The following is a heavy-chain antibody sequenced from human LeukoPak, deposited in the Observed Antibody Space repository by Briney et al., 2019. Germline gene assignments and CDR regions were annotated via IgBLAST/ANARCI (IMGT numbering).Heavy chain of an antibody. CDR1: GYTFTSYG. Sequence: ASVKVSCKASGYTFTSYGISWVRQAPGQGLEWMGWISAYNGNTNYAQKLQGRVTITADKSTSTAYMELSSLRSEDTAVYYCAREQQLVRDGYYYYGMDVWGQGTTVTVSS. V-gene: IGHV1-18*01. CDR3: AREQQLVRDGYYYYGMDV. D-gene: IGHD6-13*01. J-gene: IGHJ6*02. CDR2: ISAYNGNT.